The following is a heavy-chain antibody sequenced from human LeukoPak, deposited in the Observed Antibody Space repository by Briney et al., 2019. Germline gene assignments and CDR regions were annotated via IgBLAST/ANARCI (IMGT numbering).Heavy chain of an antibody. V-gene: IGHV3-33*08. Sequence: PGRSLRLSCAASGFTFSSYGMHWVRQAPGKGLEWVAVIWYDGSNKYYADSVKGRFTISRDNSKNTLYLQMNSLRAEDTAVYYCARAHCSSTSCYFDLDYWGQGTLVTVSS. D-gene: IGHD2-2*01. J-gene: IGHJ4*02. CDR2: IWYDGSNK. CDR3: ARAHCSSTSCYFDLDY. CDR1: GFTFSSYG.